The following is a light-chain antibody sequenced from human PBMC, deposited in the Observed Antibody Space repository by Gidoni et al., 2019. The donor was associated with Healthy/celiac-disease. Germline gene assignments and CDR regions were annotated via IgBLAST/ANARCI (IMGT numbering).Light chain of an antibody. CDR1: SSNIGAGYD. Sequence: QSVLSLPPPVSGSPGHRLTISCTWSSSNIGAGYDVHWYQQLPGTATKLVIDGNMNRPSGVPDRFSGSKSGSSASLAITGLQAEDEADDYCQSYDSSRSGSVFGGGTKLTVL. CDR2: GNM. J-gene: IGLJ2*01. CDR3: QSYDSSRSGSV. V-gene: IGLV1-40*01.